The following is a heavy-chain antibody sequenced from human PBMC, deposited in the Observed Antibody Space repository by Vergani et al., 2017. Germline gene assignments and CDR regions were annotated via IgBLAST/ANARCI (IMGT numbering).Heavy chain of an antibody. J-gene: IGHJ4*02. CDR3: ARDRRGWDSSGYYQYXFDY. CDR2: IYYSGST. V-gene: IGHV4-39*07. Sequence: QLQLQESGPGLVKPSETLSLTCTVSGGSISSSSYYWGWIRQPPGKGLEWIGSIYYSGSTYYNPSLKSRVTISVDTSKNQFSLKLSSVTAADTAVYYWARDRRGWDSSGYYQYXFDYWGQGTLVTVSS. CDR1: GGSISSSSYY. D-gene: IGHD3-22*01.